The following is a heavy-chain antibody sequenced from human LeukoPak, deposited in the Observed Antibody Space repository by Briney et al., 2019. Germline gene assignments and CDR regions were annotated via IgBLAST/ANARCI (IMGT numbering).Heavy chain of an antibody. Sequence: GGSLRLSCAASGFTFSSYSMNWVRQAPGKGLEWVSSISSSSSYIYYADSVKGRFTISRDNAKNSLYLQMNSLRAEDTAVYYCAREGAVAGIVWFDPWGQGTLVTVPS. CDR2: ISSSSSYI. J-gene: IGHJ5*02. CDR1: GFTFSSYS. CDR3: AREGAVAGIVWFDP. D-gene: IGHD6-19*01. V-gene: IGHV3-21*01.